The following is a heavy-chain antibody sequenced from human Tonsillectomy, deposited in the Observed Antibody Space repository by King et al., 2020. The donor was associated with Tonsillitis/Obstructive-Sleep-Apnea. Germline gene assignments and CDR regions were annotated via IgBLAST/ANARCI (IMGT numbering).Heavy chain of an antibody. J-gene: IGHJ4*02. CDR2: ISGSGGST. CDR1: GFTFSSYA. Sequence: VQLVESGGGLVQPGGSLRLSCAASGFTFSSYAMSWVRQAPGKGLEWVSGISGSGGSTYYADSVKGRFTISSDNSKNTLYLQMSSLRAEDTAVYYCAKDLSSWYWSYFDYWGQGTLVTVSS. D-gene: IGHD6-13*01. CDR3: AKDLSSWYWSYFDY. V-gene: IGHV3-23*04.